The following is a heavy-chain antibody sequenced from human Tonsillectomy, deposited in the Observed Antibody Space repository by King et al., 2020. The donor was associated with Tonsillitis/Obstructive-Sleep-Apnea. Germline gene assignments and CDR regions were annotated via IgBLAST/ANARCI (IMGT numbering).Heavy chain of an antibody. D-gene: IGHD2-2*01. J-gene: IGHJ6*02. CDR3: ATYDYQLLSSEPDYYYYGMDV. V-gene: IGHV1-46*01. Sequence: VQLVESGAEVKKPGASVKVSCKASGYTFTSYYMHWVRQAPGQGLEWMGIISPSGGSTSYAQNFQGRVTMATDTSTSTVYMELSSLRSEDTAVYYCATYDYQLLSSEPDYYYYGMDVWGQGTTVTVSS. CDR1: GYTFTSYY. CDR2: ISPSGGST.